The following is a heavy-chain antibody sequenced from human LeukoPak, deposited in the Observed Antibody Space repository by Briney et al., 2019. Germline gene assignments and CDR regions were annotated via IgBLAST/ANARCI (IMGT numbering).Heavy chain of an antibody. Sequence: SETLSLTCTVSGGSTSGRYWTWIRQPPGKGLEWIGYIHYDGRTNYNPSFKSRVIISLDTSNNQFSLNLKSVAAADTAAYYCARLVNYGYSDYWGQGTLVTVSS. D-gene: IGHD3-22*01. V-gene: IGHV4-59*11. CDR2: IHYDGRT. CDR1: GGSTSGRY. J-gene: IGHJ4*02. CDR3: ARLVNYGYSDY.